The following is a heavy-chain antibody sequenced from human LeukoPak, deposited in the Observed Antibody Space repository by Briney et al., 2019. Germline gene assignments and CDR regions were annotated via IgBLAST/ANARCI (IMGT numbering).Heavy chain of an antibody. V-gene: IGHV4-39*01. Sequence: PSETLSLTCTVSAHSMSSIDYYCSWIRQPPGKELEWIASINYGGTTYYNPSLKSRVTISVDTSKNQFSLRLSSVTAADTAVYLCARYVVYGSGKYYFDYWGQGSLVTVSS. CDR3: ARYVVYGSGKYYFDY. CDR1: AHSMSSIDYY. CDR2: INYGGTT. J-gene: IGHJ4*02. D-gene: IGHD3-10*01.